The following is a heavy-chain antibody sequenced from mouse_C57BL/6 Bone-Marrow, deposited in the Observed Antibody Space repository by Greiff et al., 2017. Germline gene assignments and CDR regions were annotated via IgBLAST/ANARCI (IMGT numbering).Heavy chain of an antibody. Sequence: QVQLKQPGAELVKPGASVTLSCKASGYTFTSYWMHWVKQRPGQGLEWIGMIHPNSGSTNYNEKFKSKATLTVDKSSSTAYMQLSSLTSEDSAVYYCAYDYDGAMDYWGQGTSVTVSS. CDR2: IHPNSGST. J-gene: IGHJ4*01. V-gene: IGHV1-64*01. D-gene: IGHD2-4*01. CDR1: GYTFTSYW. CDR3: AYDYDGAMDY.